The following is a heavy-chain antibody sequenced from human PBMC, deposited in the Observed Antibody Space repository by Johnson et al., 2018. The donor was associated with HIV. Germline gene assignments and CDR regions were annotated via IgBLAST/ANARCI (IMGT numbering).Heavy chain of an antibody. CDR3: VKGIPKYDSRGYDAFDI. J-gene: IGHJ3*02. V-gene: IGHV3-30*18. CDR2: ISFDGNNK. D-gene: IGHD3-22*01. CDR1: GFTFSSYG. Sequence: QVQLVESGGGVVQPGRSLRLSCAASGFTFSSYGMHWVRQAPGKGPEWVAVISFDGNNKYFADSVKGRFTISRDNSRYTLYLQMSSLRAEDTAVYYRVKGIPKYDSRGYDAFDIWGQGTMVTVSS.